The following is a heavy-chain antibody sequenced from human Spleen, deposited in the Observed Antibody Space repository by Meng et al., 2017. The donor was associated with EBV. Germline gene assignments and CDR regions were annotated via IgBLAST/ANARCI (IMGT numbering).Heavy chain of an antibody. Sequence: QLQLQESGPGLVKPSEILSLTCTVSGGSISSGLYYWGWIRQPPGKGLEWIGYIFYSGHTYHNPSLTSRVTISVDTSKNQFSLKLTSVTAADTAVYYCARDRSRGDPYFDYWGQGTLVTVSS. D-gene: IGHD2-21*02. V-gene: IGHV4-30-4*08. CDR3: ARDRSRGDPYFDY. J-gene: IGHJ4*02. CDR1: GGSISSGLYY. CDR2: IFYSGHT.